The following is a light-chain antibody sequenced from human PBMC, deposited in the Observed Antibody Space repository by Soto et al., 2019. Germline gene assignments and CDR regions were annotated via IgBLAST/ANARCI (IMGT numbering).Light chain of an antibody. CDR1: QSISSW. Sequence: IQMTQSPSTLSASVGDRVIITCRASQSISSWLAWYQQKPGKAPNLLISDASSLQSWVPSRFRGSGSGTEFTLTISSLQTDDLGSCSCQQYKRYSWTFGQGTNVEIK. V-gene: IGKV1-5*01. J-gene: IGKJ1*01. CDR2: DAS. CDR3: QQYKRYSWT.